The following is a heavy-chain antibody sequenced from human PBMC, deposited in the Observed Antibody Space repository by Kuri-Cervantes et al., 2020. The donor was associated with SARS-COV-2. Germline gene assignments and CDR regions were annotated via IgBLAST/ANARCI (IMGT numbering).Heavy chain of an antibody. J-gene: IGHJ3*02. CDR3: ARERGPDADGFDI. CDR2: LSFDGNND. D-gene: IGHD3-10*01. CDR1: GFFFGAYS. Sequence: GGSLRLSCAASGFFFGAYSMHWVRQAPGKGLEWVAGLSFDGNNDYYTQSMKGRFTISRDNSNNTLFPHMDSLRGDDTAVYYCARERGPDADGFDIWGQGTMVTVSS. V-gene: IGHV3-30-3*01.